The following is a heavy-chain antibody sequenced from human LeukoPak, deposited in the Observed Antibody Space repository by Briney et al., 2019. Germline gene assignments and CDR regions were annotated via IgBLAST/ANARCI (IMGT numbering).Heavy chain of an antibody. V-gene: IGHV1-46*01. D-gene: IGHD2-8*02. Sequence: ASVKVSCTASGYTFTSYYMHWVRQAPGQGLEWMGIINPSGGSTSYAQKFQGRVTMTRDTSTSTVYMELSSLRSEDTAVYYCAREEAGGYGVYWGQGTLVTVSS. J-gene: IGHJ4*02. CDR1: GYTFTSYY. CDR2: INPSGGST. CDR3: AREEAGGYGVY.